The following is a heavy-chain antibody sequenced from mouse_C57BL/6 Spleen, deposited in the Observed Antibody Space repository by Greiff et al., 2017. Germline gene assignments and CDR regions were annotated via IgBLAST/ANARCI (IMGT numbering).Heavy chain of an antibody. V-gene: IGHV5-6*01. CDR3: ARHRDYGSSYYYAMDY. D-gene: IGHD1-1*01. J-gene: IGHJ4*01. CDR2: ISSGGSYT. Sequence: EVKLVESGGDLVKPGGSLKLSCAASGFTFSSYGMSWVRQTPDKRLEWVATISSGGSYTYYPDSVKGRFTISRDNAKNTLYLQMSSLKSEDTAMYYCARHRDYGSSYYYAMDYWGQGTSVTVSS. CDR1: GFTFSSYG.